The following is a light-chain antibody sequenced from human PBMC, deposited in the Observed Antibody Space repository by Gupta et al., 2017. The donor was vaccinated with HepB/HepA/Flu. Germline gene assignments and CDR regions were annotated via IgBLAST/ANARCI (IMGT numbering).Light chain of an antibody. CDR2: DAS. Sequence: IIMTQSPGTLSSSPGERATLSCRASQSVSIYLAWYQQRPGQAPRLLIYDASKRATGIPDRFSGSGSGTDFTLTISGLEPEDFALYYCQQRTDWPTFGGGTKVEI. CDR3: QQRTDWPT. CDR1: QSVSIY. J-gene: IGKJ4*01. V-gene: IGKV3-11*01.